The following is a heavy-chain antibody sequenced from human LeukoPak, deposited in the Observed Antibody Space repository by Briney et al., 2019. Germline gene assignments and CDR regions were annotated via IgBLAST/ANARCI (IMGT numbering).Heavy chain of an antibody. CDR1: GFTFSSYE. D-gene: IGHD3-22*01. J-gene: IGHJ4*02. CDR3: AGDRGGSSGYRRLDS. V-gene: IGHV3-48*03. CDR2: ISSSGSTI. Sequence: GGSLRLSCAAPGFTFSSYEMNWVRQAPGKGLEWVSYISSSGSTIYYADSVKGRFTISTDNATNTQYLQMNSLRAEETAVYNSAGDRGGSSGYRRLDSWGQGTLVTVSS.